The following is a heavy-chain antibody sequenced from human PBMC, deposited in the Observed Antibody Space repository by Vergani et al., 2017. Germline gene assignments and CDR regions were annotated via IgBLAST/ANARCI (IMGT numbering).Heavy chain of an antibody. D-gene: IGHD3-22*01. V-gene: IGHV6-1*01. J-gene: IGHJ6*03. CDR2: TYFMSKWYN. CDR3: AREDISLTVEGANYMDI. CDR1: GDRVSNKSAG. Sequence: QVQLHQSGPGLVKPSQTLSLPCAISGDRVSNKSAGWNWIRQSPSRGLEWLGRTYFMSKWYNDYAASVKSRMTINSDTSKNLFSLQLQSVTPEDTAVYYCAREDISLTVEGANYMDIWVKGTTVTVSS.